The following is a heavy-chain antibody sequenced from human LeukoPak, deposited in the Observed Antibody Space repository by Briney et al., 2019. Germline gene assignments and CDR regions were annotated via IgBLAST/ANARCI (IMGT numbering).Heavy chain of an antibody. CDR2: IYHSGRT. V-gene: IGHV4-38-2*02. Sequence: SETLSLTCTVSGYSISSGYYWGWIRQPPGKGLEWIGIIYHSGRTDYNPSLKSRVTISEDTSKNQFSLKLSSVTAADTAVYYCARDPPPYAEWLLPDDAFDIWGQGTMVTVSS. CDR3: ARDPPPYAEWLLPDDAFDI. CDR1: GYSISSGYY. J-gene: IGHJ3*02. D-gene: IGHD3-3*01.